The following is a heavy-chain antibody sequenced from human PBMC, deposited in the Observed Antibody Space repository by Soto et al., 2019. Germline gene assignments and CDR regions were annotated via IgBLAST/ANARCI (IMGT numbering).Heavy chain of an antibody. D-gene: IGHD3-16*01. CDR1: WFTVSNHY. V-gene: IGHV3-53*04. CDR3: ARLIKGYSDMNY. CDR2: IYSGGST. J-gene: IGHJ4*02. Sequence: PGGSLRLSCAASWFTVSNHYMSWVRQAQGKGLEWVSVIYSGGSTYYADSVKGRFTISRHNSKNTVYLQMNSLRAEDTAVYYCARLIKGYSDMNYWGQGTLVTVSS.